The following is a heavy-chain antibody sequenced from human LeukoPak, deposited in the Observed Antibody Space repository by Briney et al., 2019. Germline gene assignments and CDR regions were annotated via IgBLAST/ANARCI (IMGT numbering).Heavy chain of an antibody. V-gene: IGHV3-21*01. D-gene: IGHD3-16*02. CDR1: AFTFSSYS. CDR3: ARDREYDYVWGSYRLWDYYYGMDV. Sequence: PGRSLRPSCAPAAFTFSSYSMNWVRQAPGKGLEWVSSISSSSRYIYYADSVKGRFTISRDNAKNSLYLQMNSLRAEDTAVYYCARDREYDYVWGSYRLWDYYYGMDVWGQGTTVTVSS. J-gene: IGHJ6*02. CDR2: ISSSSRYI.